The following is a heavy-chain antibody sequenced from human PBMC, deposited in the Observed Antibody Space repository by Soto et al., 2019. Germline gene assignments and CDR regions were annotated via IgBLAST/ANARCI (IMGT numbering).Heavy chain of an antibody. CDR1: GFTFSSYA. CDR3: ARDSIAARRTDAFDI. V-gene: IGHV3-30-3*01. D-gene: IGHD6-6*01. Sequence: VQLVESGGGVVQPGRSLRLSCAASGFTFSSYAMHWVRQAPGKGLEWVAVISYDGSNKYYADSVKGRFTISRDNSKNTLYLQMNSLRAEDTAVYYCARDSIAARRTDAFDIWGQGTMVTVSS. CDR2: ISYDGSNK. J-gene: IGHJ3*02.